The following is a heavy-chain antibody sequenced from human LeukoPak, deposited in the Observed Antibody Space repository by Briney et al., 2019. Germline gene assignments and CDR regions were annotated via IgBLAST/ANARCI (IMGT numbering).Heavy chain of an antibody. CDR2: IYYSGST. D-gene: IGHD4-11*01. CDR3: ARVTNANFDY. Sequence: SETLSLTCAVYGGSFSGYYWIWIRQHPGKGLEWIGYIYYSGSTYYNPSLKSRVTISVDTSKNQFSLKLSSVTAADTAVYYCARVTNANFDYWGQGTLVTVSS. V-gene: IGHV4-31*11. J-gene: IGHJ4*02. CDR1: GGSFSGYY.